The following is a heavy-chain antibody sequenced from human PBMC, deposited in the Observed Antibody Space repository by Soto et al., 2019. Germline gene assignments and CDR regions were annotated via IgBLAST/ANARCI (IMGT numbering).Heavy chain of an antibody. CDR2: ISGSGGST. J-gene: IGHJ6*02. Sequence: GGSLRLSCAASGFTFSSYAMSWVRQAPGKGLEWVSAISGSGGSTYYADSVKGRFTISRDNSKNTLYLQMNSLRAEDTAVYYCAKAAPQDFWSGYYYGMDVWGQGTTVTISS. D-gene: IGHD3-3*01. V-gene: IGHV3-23*01. CDR1: GFTFSSYA. CDR3: AKAAPQDFWSGYYYGMDV.